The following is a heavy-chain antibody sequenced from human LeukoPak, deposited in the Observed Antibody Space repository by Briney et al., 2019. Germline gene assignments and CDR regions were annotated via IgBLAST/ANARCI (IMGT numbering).Heavy chain of an antibody. CDR3: ARGLLAYCGGDCYSDAFDI. J-gene: IGHJ3*02. D-gene: IGHD2-21*02. CDR2: IYTSGST. CDR1: GGSISSGSYY. V-gene: IGHV4-61*02. Sequence: KPSETLSLTCTVSGGSISSGSYYWSWIRQPAGKGLEWIGRIYTSGSTNYNPSLKSRVTISVDTSKNQFSLKLSSVTAADTAVYYCARGLLAYCGGDCYSDAFDIWGQGTMVTVSS.